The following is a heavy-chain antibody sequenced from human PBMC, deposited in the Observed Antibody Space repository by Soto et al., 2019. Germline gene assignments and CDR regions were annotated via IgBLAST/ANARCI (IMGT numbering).Heavy chain of an antibody. CDR2: IRSKANSYAT. V-gene: IGHV3-73*01. CDR3: TRSGYYES. J-gene: IGHJ4*02. Sequence: EVQLVESGGGLVQPGGSLKLSCAASGFTFSGSAMHWVRQASGKGLEWVGRIRSKANSYATAYAASVKGRFTISSDDSKNTAYLQMNSLKTEDTAVYYCTRSGYYESWGQGTLVTVSS. D-gene: IGHD3-22*01. CDR1: GFTFSGSA.